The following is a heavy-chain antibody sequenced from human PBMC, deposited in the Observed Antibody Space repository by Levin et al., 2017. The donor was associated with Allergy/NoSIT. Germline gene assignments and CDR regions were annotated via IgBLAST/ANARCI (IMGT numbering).Heavy chain of an antibody. CDR1: GGSISSYY. CDR3: AAGPVVAALDFDY. V-gene: IGHV4-59*01. D-gene: IGHD2-15*01. CDR2: IYYSGST. J-gene: IGHJ4*02. Sequence: KPSETLSLTCTVSGGSISSYYWSWIRQPPGKGLEWIAYIYYSGSTSYNPSLKSRVTISVDTSKNQFSLNLNSVTAADTAVYYCAAGPVVAALDFDYWGQGTLVTVSS.